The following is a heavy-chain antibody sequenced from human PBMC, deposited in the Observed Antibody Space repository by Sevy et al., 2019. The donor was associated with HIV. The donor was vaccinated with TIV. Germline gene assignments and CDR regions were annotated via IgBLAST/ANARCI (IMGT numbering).Heavy chain of an antibody. CDR1: GDSVSSNNAA. CDR2: TYYKSKWYS. V-gene: IGHV6-1*01. J-gene: IGHJ2*01. CDR3: ARSVAALDYCYFDL. D-gene: IGHD6-19*01. Sequence: KQSQTLSLTCAISGDSVSSNNAAWNWIRQSPSRGLEWLGRTYYKSKWYSHYAVSVKSRMTINPDTSKNQFSLQLNSVTPEDTAVYYCARSVAALDYCYFDLWGRGTLVTVSS.